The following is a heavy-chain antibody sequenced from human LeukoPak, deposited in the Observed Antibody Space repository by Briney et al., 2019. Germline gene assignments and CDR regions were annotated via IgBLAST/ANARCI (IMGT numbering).Heavy chain of an antibody. D-gene: IGHD5-12*01. J-gene: IGHJ5*02. CDR2: VRNDGSNE. V-gene: IGHV3-30*02. CDR1: GFVLSDYG. CDR3: AKESDSGYHSEGPKT. Sequence: GGSLRLSCAASGFVLSDYGIHWVRQAPGKGLGWVAFVRNDGSNEYYVGSVKGRFTISRDKSKNTLYLQMNSLRAEDTAVYSCAKESDSGYHSEGPKTWGLGTLVTVSS.